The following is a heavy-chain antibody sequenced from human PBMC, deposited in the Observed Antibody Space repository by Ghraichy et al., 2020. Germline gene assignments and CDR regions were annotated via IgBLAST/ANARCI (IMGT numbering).Heavy chain of an antibody. J-gene: IGHJ4*02. CDR1: GYSFTNYY. D-gene: IGHD3-3*01. CDR3: ARDGDNYDFWSGNYGYFDY. Sequence: ASVKVSCEASGYSFTNYYIHWVRQAPGQGLEWMGRINPNSGGTNYAQKFQGRVTMTRDTSIITAHMEVSRLTSDDTAVYYCARDGDNYDFWSGNYGYFDYWGPGTLVTVSS. V-gene: IGHV1-2*02. CDR2: INPNSGGT.